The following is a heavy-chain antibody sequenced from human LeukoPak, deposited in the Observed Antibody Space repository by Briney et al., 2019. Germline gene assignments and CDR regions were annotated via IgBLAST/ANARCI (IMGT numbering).Heavy chain of an antibody. CDR1: GYTFTSYG. CDR3: ATGQGSYGSGSYAFDI. J-gene: IGHJ3*02. Sequence: ASVKVSCKASGYTFTSYGISWVRQAPGQGLEWMGWISAYNGNTNYAQKFQGRVTMTVDTSTDTAYMELSSLRSEDTAVYYCATGQGSYGSGSYAFDIWGQGTMVTVSS. CDR2: ISAYNGNT. D-gene: IGHD3-10*01. V-gene: IGHV1-18*01.